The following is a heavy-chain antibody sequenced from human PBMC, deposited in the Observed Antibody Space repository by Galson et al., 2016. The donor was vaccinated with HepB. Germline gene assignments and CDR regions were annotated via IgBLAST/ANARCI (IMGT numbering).Heavy chain of an antibody. J-gene: IGHJ4*02. CDR3: ARSILRGVSAADH. V-gene: IGHV3-53*01. D-gene: IGHD3-10*01. Sequence: SLRLSCAASGFTFSNNGMSWVRQAPGEGLDWVSVIYSDGSTFYANSVKGRFTISRDNSKNTLYLQLNGLRAEDTAVYYCARSILRGVSAADHWGLGTLVTVSS. CDR1: GFTFSNNG. CDR2: IYSDGST.